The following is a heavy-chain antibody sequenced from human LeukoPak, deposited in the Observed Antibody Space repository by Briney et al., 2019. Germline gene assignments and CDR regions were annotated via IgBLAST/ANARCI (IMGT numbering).Heavy chain of an antibody. CDR2: IYYSGST. CDR3: ARVGNYDFWSGPYYYYYMDV. J-gene: IGHJ6*03. D-gene: IGHD3-3*01. CDR1: GGSISSYY. Sequence: SETLSLTCTVSGGSISSYYWSWIRQPPGKGLEWIGYIYYSGSTNYNPSLKSRVTISVDTSKNQFSLKLSSVTAADTAVYYCARVGNYDFWSGPYYYYYMDVWGKGTTVTVSS. V-gene: IGHV4-59*01.